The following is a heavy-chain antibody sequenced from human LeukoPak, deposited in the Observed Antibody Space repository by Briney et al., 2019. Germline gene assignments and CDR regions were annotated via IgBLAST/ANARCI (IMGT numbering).Heavy chain of an antibody. Sequence: GGSLRLSCAASGFSFSSYWMSWVRQAPGKGLEWVAYINQGGSVKYYVDSVRGRFTISRDDAKNSLYLQMNSLRAEDTAVYYCARDFVWAGTRKTFMGYFDYWGQGTLVTVSS. V-gene: IGHV3-7*01. CDR1: GFSFSSYW. CDR2: INQGGSVK. D-gene: IGHD6-19*01. CDR3: ARDFVWAGTRKTFMGYFDY. J-gene: IGHJ4*02.